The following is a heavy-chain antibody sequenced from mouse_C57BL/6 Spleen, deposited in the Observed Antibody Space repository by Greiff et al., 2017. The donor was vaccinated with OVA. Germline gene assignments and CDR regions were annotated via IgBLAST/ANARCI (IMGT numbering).Heavy chain of an antibody. D-gene: IGHD2-4*01. V-gene: IGHV5-15*01. CDR3: ARLYDYDAHYAMDY. Sequence: DVMLVESGGGLVQPGGSLKLSCAASGFTFSDYGMAWVRQAPRKGPEWVAFISNLAYSIYYADTVTGRFTISRENAKNTLYLEMSSLRSEDTAMYYCARLYDYDAHYAMDYWGQGTSVTVSS. CDR2: ISNLAYSI. CDR1: GFTFSDYG. J-gene: IGHJ4*01.